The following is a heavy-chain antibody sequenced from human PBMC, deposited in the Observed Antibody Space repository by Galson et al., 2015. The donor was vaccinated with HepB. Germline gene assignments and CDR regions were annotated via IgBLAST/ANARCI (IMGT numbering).Heavy chain of an antibody. V-gene: IGHV4-39*07. CDR2: IYYSGST. Sequence: ETLSLTCTVSGGSISSSSYYWGWIRQPPGKGLEWIGSIYYSGSTYYNPSLKSRVTISVDTSKNQFSLKLSSVTAADTAVYYCAREYYYDSSAPGDAFDIWGQGTMFTLAS. CDR3: AREYYYDSSAPGDAFDI. J-gene: IGHJ3*02. D-gene: IGHD3-22*01. CDR1: GGSISSSSYY.